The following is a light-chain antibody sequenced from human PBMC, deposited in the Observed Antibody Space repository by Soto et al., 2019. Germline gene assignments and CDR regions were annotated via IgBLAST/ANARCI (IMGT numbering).Light chain of an antibody. CDR3: HQYYSFSRWT. CDR2: DAS. J-gene: IGKJ1*01. CDR1: QNIGRW. V-gene: IGKV1-5*01. Sequence: DIQMTQSPSTLSASIGDRFTISCRASQNIGRWLAWYQQKPGKAPNLLIYDASSLQSGVPSRSSGGGSGTEFTLTINSLQPDDFATYYCHQYYSFSRWTFGQGTKVDIK.